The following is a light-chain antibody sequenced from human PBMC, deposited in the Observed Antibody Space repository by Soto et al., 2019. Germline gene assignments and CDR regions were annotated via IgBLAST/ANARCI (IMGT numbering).Light chain of an antibody. CDR2: GVS. CDR3: MQSIELPRT. Sequence: DVVMTQTPLSLSVTPGQPASISCKSTQSLVHTYGETYLYWYRQRSGQPPQLLIYGVSNRYSGVSDGFSGRGSGTDFTLKISRVEAEDVGVYYCMQSIELPRTFGQGTKLEIK. CDR1: QSLVHTYGETY. J-gene: IGKJ2*02. V-gene: IGKV2D-29*01.